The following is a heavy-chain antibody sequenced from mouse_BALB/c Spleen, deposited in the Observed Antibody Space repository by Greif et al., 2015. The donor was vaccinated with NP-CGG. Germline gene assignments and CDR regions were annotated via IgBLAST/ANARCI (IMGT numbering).Heavy chain of an antibody. CDR2: IDPANGNT. J-gene: IGHJ1*01. Sequence: SGAELVKPGASVKLSCTASGFNIKDTYMYWVKQRPEQGLEWIGRIDPANGNTKYDPKFQGKATITADTSSNTAYLQLSSLTSEDTAVYYCARWDWYFDVWGAGTTVTVSS. CDR1: GFNIKDTY. CDR3: ARWDWYFDV. V-gene: IGHV14-3*02.